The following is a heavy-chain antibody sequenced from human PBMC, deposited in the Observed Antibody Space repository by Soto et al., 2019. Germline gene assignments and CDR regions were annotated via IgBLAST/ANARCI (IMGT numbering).Heavy chain of an antibody. CDR1: GYTLTELS. CDR3: STGYCDSGSFTFDY. D-gene: IGHD3-10*01. Sequence: ASXKVSCKVSGYTLTELSMHWVRQAPGKGLEWMGGFDPEDGETIYAQKFQGRVTMTEDTSTDTAYMKLSSLRSEDTAVYYCSTGYCDSGSFTFDYWGQGTLVTVSS. J-gene: IGHJ4*02. CDR2: FDPEDGET. V-gene: IGHV1-24*01.